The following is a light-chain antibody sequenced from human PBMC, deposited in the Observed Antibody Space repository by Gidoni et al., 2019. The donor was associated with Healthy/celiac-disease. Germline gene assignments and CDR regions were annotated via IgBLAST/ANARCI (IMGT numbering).Light chain of an antibody. J-gene: IGKJ2*04. Sequence: ELVFTHSPGTLSLSPGERATLSCRASQSVSSSYLAWYQQKPGQAPRLLIYGASSRATGIPDRFSGSGSGTDFTLTISRLEPEDFAVYYCQQYGSSLCSFGQGTKLEIK. CDR1: QSVSSSY. CDR2: GAS. V-gene: IGKV3-20*01. CDR3: QQYGSSLCS.